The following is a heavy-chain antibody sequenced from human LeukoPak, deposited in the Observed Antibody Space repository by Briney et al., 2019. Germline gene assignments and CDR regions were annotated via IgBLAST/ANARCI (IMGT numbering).Heavy chain of an antibody. Sequence: PGGSLRLSCAASGFTFSSYSMNWVRQAPGKGPEGVSYISSSSGTIYYADSVKGRLTISRDNAKNSLYLQMNSLRAEDTAVYHCARGPTVTTSSYFDYWGQGTLVTVSS. CDR3: ARGPTVTTSSYFDY. D-gene: IGHD4-17*01. CDR2: ISSSSGTI. V-gene: IGHV3-48*01. CDR1: GFTFSSYS. J-gene: IGHJ4*02.